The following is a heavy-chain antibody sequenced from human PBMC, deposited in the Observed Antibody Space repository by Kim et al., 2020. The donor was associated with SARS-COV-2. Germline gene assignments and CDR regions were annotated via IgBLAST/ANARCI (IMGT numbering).Heavy chain of an antibody. Sequence: GGSLRLSCAASGFTFSSYGMHWVRQAPGKGLEWVAVIWYDGSNKYYADSVKGRFTISRDNSKNTLYLQVNSLRSDDTAVYYCARERNSYGYFDYWGQGTLVTVSS. J-gene: IGHJ4*02. V-gene: IGHV3-33*01. D-gene: IGHD5-18*01. CDR1: GFTFSSYG. CDR2: IWYDGSNK. CDR3: ARERNSYGYFDY.